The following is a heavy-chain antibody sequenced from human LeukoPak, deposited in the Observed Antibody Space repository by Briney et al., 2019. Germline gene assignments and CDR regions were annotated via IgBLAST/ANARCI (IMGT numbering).Heavy chain of an antibody. CDR1: GFSFSGAW. J-gene: IGHJ4*02. CDR2: IKSKTDGGTT. CDR3: TTGLVVVPAATALDY. Sequence: KPGGSLRLSCATSGFSFSGAWLSWVRQAPGKGLEWVGRIKSKTDGGTTDYAAPVKGRFTISRDDSKNTLYLQMNSLKTEDTAVYYCTTGLVVVPAATALDYWGQGTLVTVSS. V-gene: IGHV3-15*01. D-gene: IGHD2-2*01.